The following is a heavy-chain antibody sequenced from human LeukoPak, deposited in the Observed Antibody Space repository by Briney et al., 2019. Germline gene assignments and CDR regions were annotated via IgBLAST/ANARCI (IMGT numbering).Heavy chain of an antibody. Sequence: SETLSLTCTVSGGSISSYYWSWLRQPPGKGREGIGYIYYSGSTNYNPSLKSRVTVSVDTSKNQFSLKLSSVTAADTAVYYCARDGDYYDSSGYSWFDPWGQGTLVTVSS. CDR3: ARDGDYYDSSGYSWFDP. D-gene: IGHD3-22*01. CDR2: IYYSGST. V-gene: IGHV4-59*01. CDR1: GGSISSYY. J-gene: IGHJ5*02.